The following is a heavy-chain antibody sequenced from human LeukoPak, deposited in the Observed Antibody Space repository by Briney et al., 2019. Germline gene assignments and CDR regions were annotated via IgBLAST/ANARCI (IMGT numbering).Heavy chain of an antibody. CDR1: GGSFSGYY. D-gene: IGHD2-21*02. Sequence: PSETLSLTCAVYGGSFSGYYWSWIRQPPGKGLEWIGEINHSGSTNYNPSLKSRVTISVDTSKNQFSLKLSSVTAADTAVYYCARSTDCGGDCFTAPGAFDIWGQGTMVTVSS. CDR3: ARSTDCGGDCFTAPGAFDI. J-gene: IGHJ3*02. CDR2: INHSGST. V-gene: IGHV4-34*01.